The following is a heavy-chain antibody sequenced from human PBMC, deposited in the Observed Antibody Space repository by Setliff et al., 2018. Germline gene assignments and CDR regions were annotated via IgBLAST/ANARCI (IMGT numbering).Heavy chain of an antibody. D-gene: IGHD1-26*01. V-gene: IGHV4-39*07. CDR3: ARKGISALSGAFDM. J-gene: IGHJ3*02. CDR1: GGSISTTDYY. CDR2: VYYSGNT. Sequence: SETLSLTCTVSGGSISTTDYYWGWIRQPPGKGLEWIGCVYYSGNTYYSPSLKSRVTMSVDTSKNQFSLKLSSVTAADTAVYYCARKGISALSGAFDMWGQGTMVTVSS.